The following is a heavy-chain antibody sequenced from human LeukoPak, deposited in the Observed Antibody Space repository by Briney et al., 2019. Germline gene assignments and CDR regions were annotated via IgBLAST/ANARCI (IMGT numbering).Heavy chain of an antibody. V-gene: IGHV3-21*01. CDR3: ARVEMATITDY. D-gene: IGHD5-24*01. Sequence: PGGSLRLSCAASGFTLSSYSMNWVRPAPGKGLGWVSSINSSSSYIYYADSVKGRFTISRDNAKNSLYLQMNSLRAEDTAVYYCARVEMATITDYWGQGTLVTVSS. J-gene: IGHJ4*02. CDR1: GFTLSSYS. CDR2: INSSSSYI.